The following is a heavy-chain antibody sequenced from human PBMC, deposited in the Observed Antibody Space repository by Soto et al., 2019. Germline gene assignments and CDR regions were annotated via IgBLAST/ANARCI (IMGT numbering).Heavy chain of an antibody. J-gene: IGHJ4*02. CDR2: INSDGSST. CDR3: ERESVHCGGDCPIDY. D-gene: IGHD2-21*01. Sequence: EVQLVESGGGLVQPGGSLRLSCAASGFTFSSYWMHWVRQAPGKGLVWVSRINSDGSSTSYADSVKGRFTISRDNVKNTLYLQMNGLGAEDTAVYYCERESVHCGGDCPIDYWGQGTLVTVSS. CDR1: GFTFSSYW. V-gene: IGHV3-74*01.